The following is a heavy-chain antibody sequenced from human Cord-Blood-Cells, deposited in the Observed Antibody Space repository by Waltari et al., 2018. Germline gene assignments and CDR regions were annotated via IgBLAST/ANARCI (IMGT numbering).Heavy chain of an antibody. CDR2: MNPNSGNT. CDR3: ARVNGYCSGGSCYNWFDP. Sequence: QVQLVQSGAEVKKPGASVKFSCKASGYTFTSSDINWVRQATGHGLEWMGWMNPNSGNTGYAQKFQGRVTITRNTSISTAYMELSSLRSEDTAVYYCARVNGYCSGGSCYNWFDPWGQGTLVTVSS. J-gene: IGHJ5*02. D-gene: IGHD2-15*01. V-gene: IGHV1-8*03. CDR1: GYTFTSSD.